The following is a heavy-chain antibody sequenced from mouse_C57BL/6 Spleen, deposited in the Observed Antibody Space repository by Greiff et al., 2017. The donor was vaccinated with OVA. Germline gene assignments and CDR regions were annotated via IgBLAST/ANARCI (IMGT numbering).Heavy chain of an antibody. CDR2: IYPGSGST. CDR1: GYTFTSYW. J-gene: IGHJ2*01. D-gene: IGHD2-3*01. V-gene: IGHV1-55*01. Sequence: QVQLKQPGAELVKPGASVKMSCKASGYTFTSYWITWVKQRPGQGLEWIGDIYPGSGSTNYTEQFKSKATLTVDTSSSTAYMQLSSLKTEDSAVYNGARDGDGCYVDYWGQGTTLTVSS. CDR3: ARDGDGCYVDY.